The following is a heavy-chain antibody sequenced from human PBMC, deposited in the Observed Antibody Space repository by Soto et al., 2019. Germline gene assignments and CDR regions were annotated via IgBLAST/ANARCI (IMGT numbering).Heavy chain of an antibody. J-gene: IGHJ4*02. CDR2: IYYRGNT. CDR3: ARHRDNSSRYLLPDY. V-gene: IGHV4-39*01. D-gene: IGHD6-13*01. CDR1: GGSISSGGHY. Sequence: SETLALTFTVSGGSISSGGHYWGCIRQPPGKGLEWIGNIYYRGNTYYNPSLRSRVTISVDTSKNQFSLKVTYLTAADTAVYYCARHRDNSSRYLLPDYWGQGILVTVSS.